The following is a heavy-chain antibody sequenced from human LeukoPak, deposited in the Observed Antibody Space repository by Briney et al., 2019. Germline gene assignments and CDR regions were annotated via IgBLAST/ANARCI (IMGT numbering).Heavy chain of an antibody. J-gene: IGHJ4*02. CDR3: ARVPTSDDSSGYYYYFDY. CDR1: GYTFTNYG. V-gene: IGHV1-18*01. Sequence: ASVKVSCKASGYTFTNYGISWVRQAPGQGLEWTGWISAYNANTNYAQKLQGRVTMTADTSTSTAYMELRSLRSDDTAVYYCARVPTSDDSSGYYYYFDYWGQGTLVTVSS. CDR2: ISAYNANT. D-gene: IGHD3-22*01.